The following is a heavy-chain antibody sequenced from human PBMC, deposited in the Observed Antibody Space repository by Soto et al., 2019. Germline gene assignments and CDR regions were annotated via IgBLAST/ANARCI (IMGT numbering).Heavy chain of an antibody. CDR2: ISAYNGNT. CDR1: GYTFTSYG. CDR3: AIFPLTYGSSSREGENFDY. J-gene: IGHJ4*02. Sequence: QVQLVQSGAEVKKPGASVKVSCKASGYTFTSYGISWVRQAPGQGLEWMGWISAYNGNTNYAQKLQGRVTMTTDTSTSTAYMELRSLRSDDTAVYYCAIFPLTYGSSSREGENFDYWGQGTLVTVSS. V-gene: IGHV1-18*01. D-gene: IGHD6-6*01.